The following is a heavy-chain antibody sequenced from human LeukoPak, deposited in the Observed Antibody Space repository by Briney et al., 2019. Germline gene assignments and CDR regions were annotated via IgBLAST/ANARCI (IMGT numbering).Heavy chain of an antibody. Sequence: SETLSLTCTVSGRSISSGSYYWSWIRQPAGKGLEWFGRIYISGYTNYNPSLKSRVTISEDTSKKQYSLKLRSVAGEDTGEYYRAREIASGGSRYFEYWGQGTLLSVCS. CDR3: AREIASGGSRYFEY. CDR1: GRSISSGSYY. V-gene: IGHV4-61*02. J-gene: IGHJ4*02. D-gene: IGHD6-13*01. CDR2: IYISGYT.